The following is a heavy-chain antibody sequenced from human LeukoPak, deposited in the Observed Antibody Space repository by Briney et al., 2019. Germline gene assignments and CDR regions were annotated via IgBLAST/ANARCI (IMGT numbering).Heavy chain of an antibody. Sequence: GGALRLSCAASGFTFGSYGMHWVRQAPGKGLEWVAVISFDGRIKYFGDSVKGRFTISRDNYKNTLSLQMNSLRPEDTAVYYCVKDGHSVTIFDYWGRGNLVTVSS. V-gene: IGHV3-30*18. CDR3: VKDGHSVTIFDY. D-gene: IGHD4-17*01. CDR1: GFTFGSYG. J-gene: IGHJ4*02. CDR2: ISFDGRIK.